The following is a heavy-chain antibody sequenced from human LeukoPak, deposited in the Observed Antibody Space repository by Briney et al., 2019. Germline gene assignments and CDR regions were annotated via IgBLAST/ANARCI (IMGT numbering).Heavy chain of an antibody. CDR1: GFIFSNYG. CDR3: AKDLRRCSSTSCYGPH. D-gene: IGHD2-2*01. V-gene: IGHV3-23*01. CDR2: ISASGSAT. J-gene: IGHJ4*02. Sequence: GGSLRLSCAASGFIFSNYGMNWVRQAPGKGLEWVAAISASGSATSYADSVRGRFTISRDNSKSTTYLQMNSLRAEDTAVYYCAKDLRRCSSTSCYGPHWGQGTLVTVSS.